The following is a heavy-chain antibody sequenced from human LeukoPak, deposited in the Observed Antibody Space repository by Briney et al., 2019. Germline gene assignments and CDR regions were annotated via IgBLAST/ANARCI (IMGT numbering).Heavy chain of an antibody. CDR3: ARGQWLPVFDF. CDR1: GGSISSSSYY. J-gene: IGHJ4*02. CDR2: IYTSGST. Sequence: RTSETLSLTCTVSGGSISSSSYYWGWIRQPAGKGLEWIGRIYTSGSTNYNPSLKSRVTMSVDTSKNHFSLKLSSVTAADTAVYYCARGQWLPVFDFWGQGTLVTVSS. D-gene: IGHD3-22*01. V-gene: IGHV4-61*02.